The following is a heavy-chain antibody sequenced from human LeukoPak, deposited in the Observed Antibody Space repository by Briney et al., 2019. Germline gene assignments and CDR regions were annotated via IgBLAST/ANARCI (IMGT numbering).Heavy chain of an antibody. CDR1: GFTFNSYS. D-gene: IGHD6-13*01. CDR3: AKGSSNWRDYHYFDY. V-gene: IGHV3-48*04. Sequence: GSLRLSCAASGFTFNSYSMNWVRQAPGKWLEWVSYISSGSSTKYYADSVKGRFTISRDNAKNSLYLQMNSLRVEDTAVYYCAKGSSNWRDYHYFDYWGQGTLVTVSS. CDR2: ISSGSSTK. J-gene: IGHJ4*02.